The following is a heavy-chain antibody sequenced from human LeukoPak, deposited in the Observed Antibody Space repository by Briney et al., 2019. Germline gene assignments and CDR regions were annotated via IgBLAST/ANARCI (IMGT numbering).Heavy chain of an antibody. Sequence: PSETLSLTCAVSGGSIHSGGYYWTWRRQPPGTGLEWLGYIYHSGDTYYNSALKSRLTMSLDKSKNHFSLKLSSVTAADSAVYYCVREFRNWFDPWGQGTLVTVSS. J-gene: IGHJ5*02. V-gene: IGHV4-30-2*01. CDR3: VREFRNWFDP. CDR1: GGSIHSGGYY. CDR2: IYHSGDT.